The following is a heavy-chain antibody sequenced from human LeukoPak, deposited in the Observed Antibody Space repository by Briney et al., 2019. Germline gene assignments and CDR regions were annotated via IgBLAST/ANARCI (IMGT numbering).Heavy chain of an antibody. CDR2: INPNSGGT. CDR3: ARDRGYYDSSGYYYGGDFDY. J-gene: IGHJ4*02. Sequence: ASVKVSCKAPGYTFTGYYMHWMQQAPGQGLEWMGWINPNSGGTNYAQKFQGRVTMTRDTSISTAYMELSRLRSDDTAVYYCARDRGYYDSSGYYYGGDFDYWGQGTLVTVSS. D-gene: IGHD3-22*01. V-gene: IGHV1-2*02. CDR1: GYTFTGYY.